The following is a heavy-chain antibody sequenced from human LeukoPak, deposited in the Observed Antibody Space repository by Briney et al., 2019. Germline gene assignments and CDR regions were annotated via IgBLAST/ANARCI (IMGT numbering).Heavy chain of an antibody. J-gene: IGHJ4*02. V-gene: IGHV3-23*01. CDR1: GFTVSSNY. CDR2: ISGSGGST. CDR3: AKGGVVPLRGPYFDY. Sequence: GGSLRLSCAASGFTVSSNYMSWVRQAPGKGLEWVSAISGSGGSTYYADSVKGRFTISRDNSKNTLYLQMNSLRAEDTAVYYCAKGGVVPLRGPYFDYWGQGTLVTVSS. D-gene: IGHD2-2*01.